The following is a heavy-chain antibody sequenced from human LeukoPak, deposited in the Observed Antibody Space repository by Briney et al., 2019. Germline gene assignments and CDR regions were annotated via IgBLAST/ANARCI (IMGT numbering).Heavy chain of an antibody. CDR2: ISSSGSTI. D-gene: IGHD3-22*01. Sequence: GGSLRLSCAASGFTFSRYEMNWVRQAPGKGLEWVSYISSSGSTIYYADSVKGRFTISRDNAKNSLYLQMNSLRAEDTAVYYCAREYYYDSSGYYYLLTSQYYFDYWGQGTLVTVSS. CDR3: AREYYYDSSGYYYLLTSQYYFDY. V-gene: IGHV3-48*03. CDR1: GFTFSRYE. J-gene: IGHJ4*02.